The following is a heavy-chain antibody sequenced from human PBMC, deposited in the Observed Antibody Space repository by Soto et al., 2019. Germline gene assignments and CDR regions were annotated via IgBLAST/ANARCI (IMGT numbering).Heavy chain of an antibody. CDR3: ARQGFGPLHGLVDV. Sequence: SETLSLTSTVAGGYINSYYWSWIRQSPGKRMEWIGYVHHSWGSSYNPSLQSRVAISLDTSKSQFSLKVTSVTATDTAVYYCARQGFGPLHGLVDVWGQGTTVTVSS. CDR2: VHHSWGS. CDR1: GGYINSYY. D-gene: IGHD3-10*01. J-gene: IGHJ6*02. V-gene: IGHV4-59*08.